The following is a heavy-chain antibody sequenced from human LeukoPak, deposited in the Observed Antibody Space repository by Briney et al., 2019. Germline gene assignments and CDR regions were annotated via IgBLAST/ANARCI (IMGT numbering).Heavy chain of an antibody. V-gene: IGHV3-7*01. CDR1: GFTFSSYW. Sequence: GGSLRLSCAASGFTFSSYWMSWVRQAPGKGLEWVANIKQDGSEKYYVDSVKGRFTISRDNAKNSLYLQMNSLRAEDTAVYYCARDLTDETYYFDYWGQGTLVTVSS. CDR3: ARDLTDETYYFDY. CDR2: IKQDGSEK. J-gene: IGHJ4*02.